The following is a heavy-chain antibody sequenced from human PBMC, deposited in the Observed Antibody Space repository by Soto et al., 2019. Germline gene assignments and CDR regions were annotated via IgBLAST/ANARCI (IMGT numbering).Heavy chain of an antibody. CDR2: IYWDDDK. CDR1: GFSLSTSGVG. J-gene: IGHJ5*02. Sequence: SGPTLVNPTQTLTLTCTFSGFSLSTSGVGVGWIRQPPGKALEWLALIYWDDDKRYSPSLKSRLTITKDTSKNQVVLTMTNMDPVDTATYYCAHRRGTNYAGPENYNWFDPWGQGTLVTVSS. V-gene: IGHV2-5*02. CDR3: AHRRGTNYAGPENYNWFDP. D-gene: IGHD4-4*01.